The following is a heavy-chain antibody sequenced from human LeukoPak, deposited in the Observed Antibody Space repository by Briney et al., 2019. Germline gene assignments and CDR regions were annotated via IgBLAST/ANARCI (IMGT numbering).Heavy chain of an antibody. Sequence: GGSLRLSCAASGFTFSNVMSWVRQAPGKGLDWVSTITGNGGTTYYADSVKGRFTISRDNSKNTLYLQMNSLRAEDTAVYHCAPRRINWEVDWFDPWAREPWSPSPQ. CDR3: APRRINWEVDWFDP. D-gene: IGHD7-27*01. CDR2: ITGNGGTT. J-gene: IGHJ5*02. V-gene: IGHV3-23*01. CDR1: GFTFSNV.